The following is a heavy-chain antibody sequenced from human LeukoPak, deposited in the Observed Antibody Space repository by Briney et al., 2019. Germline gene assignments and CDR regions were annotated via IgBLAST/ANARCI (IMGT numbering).Heavy chain of an antibody. V-gene: IGHV3-23*01. CDR2: ISGNGGST. CDR1: GFTFSSYA. D-gene: IGHD3-22*01. CDR3: APYYYDSSGYYPLGY. Sequence: GGSLRLSCAASGFTFSSYAMSWVRQAPGKGLEWVSAISGNGGSTYYADSVKGRFTISRDNSKNTLYLQMNSLRAEDTAVYYCAPYYYDSSGYYPLGYWGQGTLVTVSS. J-gene: IGHJ4*02.